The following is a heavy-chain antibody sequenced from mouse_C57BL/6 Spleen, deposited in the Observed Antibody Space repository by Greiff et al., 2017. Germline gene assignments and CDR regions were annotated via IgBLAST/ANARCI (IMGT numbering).Heavy chain of an antibody. Sequence: VQLQQSVAELVRPGASVKLSCTASGFTIKNTYMHWVKQRPEQGLEWIGRIDPANGNTKYAPKFQGKATITADTSSNTAYLQLSSLTSEDTAIYYCARWVYRGYFDYWGQGTTLTVSS. CDR1: GFTIKNTY. D-gene: IGHD2-12*01. J-gene: IGHJ2*01. V-gene: IGHV14-3*01. CDR2: IDPANGNT. CDR3: ARWVYRGYFDY.